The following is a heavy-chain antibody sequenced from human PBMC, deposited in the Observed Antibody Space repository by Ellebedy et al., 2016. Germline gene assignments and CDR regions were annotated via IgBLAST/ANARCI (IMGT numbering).Heavy chain of an antibody. CDR1: GYTFTGYY. Sequence: ASVKVSCXASGYTFTGYYMHWVRQAPGQGLEWMGWINPNSGGTNYAQKFQGWVTMTRDTSISTAYMELSRLRSDDTAVYYCARAPIVLRLLDYFDYWGQGTLVTVSS. V-gene: IGHV1-2*04. CDR3: ARAPIVLRLLDYFDY. J-gene: IGHJ4*02. D-gene: IGHD5-12*01. CDR2: INPNSGGT.